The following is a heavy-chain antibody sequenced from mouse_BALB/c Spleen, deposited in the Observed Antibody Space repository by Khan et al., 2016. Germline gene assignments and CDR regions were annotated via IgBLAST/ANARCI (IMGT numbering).Heavy chain of an antibody. CDR1: GYSFTSGYY. D-gene: IGHD2-3*01. J-gene: IGHJ1*01. CDR2: ISYAGTN. CDR3: AMCDDLYFDR. Sequence: EVQLQESGPGLVKPSQSLSLTCSVTGYSFTSGYYWNWIRQFPGNKLEWVGYISYAGTNNSHPSPKNRISITRDTSKNQYGLKWNSVTTKDTRTYYCAMCDDLYFDRCGAATTVTVSS. V-gene: IGHV3-6*02.